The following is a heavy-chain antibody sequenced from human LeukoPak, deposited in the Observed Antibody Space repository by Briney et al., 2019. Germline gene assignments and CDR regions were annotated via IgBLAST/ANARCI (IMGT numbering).Heavy chain of an antibody. Sequence: SETLSLTCTVSGYSISSGYYWGWIRQPPGKGLEWIGEINHSGSTNYNPSLKSRVTISVDTSKNQFSLKLSSVTAADTAVYYCATLGYSYGTDYWGQGTLVTVSS. CDR1: GYSISSGYY. J-gene: IGHJ4*02. CDR2: INHSGST. D-gene: IGHD5-18*01. V-gene: IGHV4-38-2*02. CDR3: ATLGYSYGTDY.